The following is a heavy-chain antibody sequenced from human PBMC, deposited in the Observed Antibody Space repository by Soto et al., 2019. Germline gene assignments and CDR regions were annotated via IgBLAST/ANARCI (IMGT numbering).Heavy chain of an antibody. V-gene: IGHV4-59*01. J-gene: IGHJ5*01. CDR2: IYYSGST. Sequence: PSETLSLTCTVSGGSISSYYWSWIRQPPGKGLEWIGYIYYSGSTNYNPSLKSRVTISVDTSKNQFSLKLSSVTAADTAVYYCARGEYDFWSGPQENWFDSWGQGTLVTVSS. CDR3: ARGEYDFWSGPQENWFDS. CDR1: GGSISSYY. D-gene: IGHD3-3*01.